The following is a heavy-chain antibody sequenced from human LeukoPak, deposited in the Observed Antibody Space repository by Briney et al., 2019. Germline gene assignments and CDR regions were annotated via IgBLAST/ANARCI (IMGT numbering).Heavy chain of an antibody. J-gene: IGHJ4*02. CDR1: GGTFSSYA. D-gene: IGHD5-18*01. Sequence: SVKVSCKASGGTFSSYAISWVRQAPGQGLEWMGGIIPIFGTANYAQKFQGRVTITADKSTSTAYMELSSLRSEDTAVYYCARGRKYTSGYRVAELGSGYSDYWGQGTLVTVSS. V-gene: IGHV1-69*06. CDR2: IIPIFGTA. CDR3: ARGRKYTSGYRVAELGSGYSDY.